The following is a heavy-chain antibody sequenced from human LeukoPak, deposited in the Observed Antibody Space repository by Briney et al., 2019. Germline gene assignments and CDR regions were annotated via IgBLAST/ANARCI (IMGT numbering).Heavy chain of an antibody. J-gene: IGHJ3*02. CDR1: GGSISSGGYY. V-gene: IGHV4-31*03. CDR3: AVKYCGGDCYSDAFDI. D-gene: IGHD2-21*02. CDR2: IYYSGST. Sequence: SQTLSLTCTVSGGSISSGGYYWSWLRQHPGKGLEWIGYIYYSGSTYYNPSLKSRVTISVGTSKNQFSLKLSSVTAADTAVYYCAVKYCGGDCYSDAFDIWGQGTMVTVSS.